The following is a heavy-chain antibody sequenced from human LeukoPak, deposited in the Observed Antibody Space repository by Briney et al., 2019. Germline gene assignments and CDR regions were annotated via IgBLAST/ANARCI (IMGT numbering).Heavy chain of an antibody. Sequence: GGSLRLSCAASGFTFSRYWMNWGCQAPGKGLEWVASINHNGNVNYYVDSVKGRFTISRDNAKNSLYLQMSNLRAEDTAVYFCARGGGLDVWGQGATVTVSS. D-gene: IGHD3-16*01. CDR3: ARGGGLDV. CDR2: INHNGNVN. J-gene: IGHJ6*02. CDR1: GFTFSRYW. V-gene: IGHV3-7*03.